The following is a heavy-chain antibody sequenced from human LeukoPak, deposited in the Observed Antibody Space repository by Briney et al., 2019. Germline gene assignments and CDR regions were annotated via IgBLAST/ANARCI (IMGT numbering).Heavy chain of an antibody. D-gene: IGHD2-21*02. Sequence: GGSLRLSCAASGFTFSSYGMHWVRQAPGKGLEWVAVISYDGSNKYYADSVKGRFTISRDNSKNTLYLQMNSLRAEDTAVYYCARGRYGSGWLVTATPDFDYWGQGTLVTVSS. J-gene: IGHJ4*02. CDR2: ISYDGSNK. CDR1: GFTFSSYG. V-gene: IGHV3-30*03. CDR3: ARGRYGSGWLVTATPDFDY.